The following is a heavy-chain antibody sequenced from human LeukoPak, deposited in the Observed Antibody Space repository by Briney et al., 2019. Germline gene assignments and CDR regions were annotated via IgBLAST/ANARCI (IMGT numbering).Heavy chain of an antibody. Sequence: GGSLRLSCAASGFTFSNYGMSWVRQAPGKGLEWVSVITGSGGTTYYADSVKGRFTISRDNAKNSLYLQMNSLRAEDTAVYYCAKGAAGTNGYYYYYYMDVWGKGTTVTVSS. J-gene: IGHJ6*03. CDR1: GFTFSNYG. CDR2: ITGSGGTT. V-gene: IGHV3-23*01. D-gene: IGHD6-19*01. CDR3: AKGAAGTNGYYYYYYMDV.